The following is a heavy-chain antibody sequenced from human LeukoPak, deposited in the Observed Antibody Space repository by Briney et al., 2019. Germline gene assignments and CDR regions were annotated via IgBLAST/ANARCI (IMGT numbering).Heavy chain of an antibody. CDR2: SRNKANSYTT. V-gene: IGHV3-72*01. CDR3: ARRDGTYYWDY. Sequence: GGSLRLSCAASGYTFSDHYMDWVRQAPGKGLEWVGRSRNKANSYTTEYAASVKGRFTISRDDSKNLLYLQMNSLKTEDTAVYYCARRDGTYYWDYWGQGTLVTVSS. CDR1: GYTFSDHY. J-gene: IGHJ4*02. D-gene: IGHD1-26*01.